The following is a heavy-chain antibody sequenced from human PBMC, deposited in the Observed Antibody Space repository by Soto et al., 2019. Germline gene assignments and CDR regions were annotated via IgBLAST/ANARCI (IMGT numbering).Heavy chain of an antibody. CDR1: GGSISSSSYY. Sequence: SETLSLTCTVSGGSISSSSYYWGWIRQPPGKGLEWIGSIYYSGSTYYNPSLKSRVTISVDTSKNQFSLKLSSVTAADTAVYYCARHSARELNYYFDYWGQGTLVTVSS. CDR3: ARHSARELNYYFDY. CDR2: IYYSGST. D-gene: IGHD1-7*01. V-gene: IGHV4-39*01. J-gene: IGHJ4*02.